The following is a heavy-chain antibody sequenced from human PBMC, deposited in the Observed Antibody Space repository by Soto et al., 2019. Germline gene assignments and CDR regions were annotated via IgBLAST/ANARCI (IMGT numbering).Heavy chain of an antibody. CDR3: ARLQIEVAGTN. V-gene: IGHV1-2*02. Sequence: ASVKVSCKASGYTFSDYYMHWVRQAPGQGFEWMGWINANSGGTTYAQKFQGRVTMTRDTSISTACMELSRLSSDDTAIYYCARLQIEVAGTNWGQGTLVTVSS. J-gene: IGHJ4*02. CDR1: GYTFSDYY. CDR2: INANSGGT. D-gene: IGHD6-19*01.